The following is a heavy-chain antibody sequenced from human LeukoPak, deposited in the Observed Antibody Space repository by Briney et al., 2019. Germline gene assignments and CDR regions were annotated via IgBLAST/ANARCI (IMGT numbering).Heavy chain of an antibody. CDR2: IYTTGRT. D-gene: IGHD3-16*01. V-gene: IGHV4-4*07. CDR3: ARHGYTASHYFLDF. CDR1: SGSINSYY. J-gene: IGHJ4*02. Sequence: PSETLSLTCTVSSGSINSYYWGWVRQPAGRGLEWIGRIYTTGRTDYNPSLKSRLTMSVDTSKRQFSLNLTSVTAADTAIYFCARHGYTASHYFLDFWSQGTLVTVSS.